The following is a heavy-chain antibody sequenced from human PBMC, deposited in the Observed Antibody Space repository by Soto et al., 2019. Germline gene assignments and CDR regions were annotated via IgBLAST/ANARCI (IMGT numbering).Heavy chain of an antibody. J-gene: IGHJ4*02. CDR3: ASSIAAAGSSFGN. D-gene: IGHD6-13*01. Sequence: QVQLVQSGAEVKKPGASVKVSCKASGYTFTSYYMHWVRQAPGQGLEWMGIINPSGGSTSYAQKFQGRVTMTRDTSTSTVYMELSSLRSADTAVYYCASSIAAAGSSFGNWGQGTLVTVSS. V-gene: IGHV1-46*01. CDR1: GYTFTSYY. CDR2: INPSGGST.